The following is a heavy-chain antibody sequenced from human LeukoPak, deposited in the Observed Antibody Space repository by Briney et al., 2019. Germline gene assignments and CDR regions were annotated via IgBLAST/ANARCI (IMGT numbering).Heavy chain of an antibody. CDR1: GFSFTTYW. J-gene: IGHJ4*02. Sequence: GEPLKISCKGSGFSFTTYWIGWVRQMPGKGLEWMGIIYPGDSDTRYSPSFQGQVTISADTSISTAYLQWSSLKASDTGMYYCARQRSSSSSDFDYWGQGTPVTVSS. D-gene: IGHD6-6*01. V-gene: IGHV5-51*01. CDR2: IYPGDSDT. CDR3: ARQRSSSSSDFDY.